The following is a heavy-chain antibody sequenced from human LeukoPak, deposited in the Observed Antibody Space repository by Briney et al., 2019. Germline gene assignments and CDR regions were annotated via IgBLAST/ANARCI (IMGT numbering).Heavy chain of an antibody. D-gene: IGHD3-3*01. V-gene: IGHV5-51*01. CDR1: GYSFTSYW. CDR3: ARLRRDTYYDFWSGYYGAYYMDV. Sequence: GESLKISCKGSGYSFTSYWIGWVRQMPGKGLEWMGIIYPGDSDTRYSPSFQGQVTISADKSISTAYLQWSSLKASDTAMYYCARLRRDTYYDFWSGYYGAYYMDVWGKGTTVTDSS. CDR2: IYPGDSDT. J-gene: IGHJ6*03.